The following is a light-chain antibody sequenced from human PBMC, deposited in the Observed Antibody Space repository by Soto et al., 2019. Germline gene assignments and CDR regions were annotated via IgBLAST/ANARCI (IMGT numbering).Light chain of an antibody. J-gene: IGLJ3*02. Sequence: QSVLTQPTSASGTPGQRVTISCSGSSSNIGGNPVVWYQQLPGTAPKLFIYGTDQRPSGVPDRFSGSKSGTAASLAISGLQSEDEADYYCAAFDDSLNGWVFGGGTKLNVL. CDR3: AAFDDSLNGWV. V-gene: IGLV1-44*01. CDR2: GTD. CDR1: SSNIGGNP.